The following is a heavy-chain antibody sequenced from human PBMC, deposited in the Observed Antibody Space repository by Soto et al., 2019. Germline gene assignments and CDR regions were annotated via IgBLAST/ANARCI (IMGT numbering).Heavy chain of an antibody. CDR2: IIPIFGTA. J-gene: IGHJ4*02. V-gene: IGHV1-69*01. Sequence: QVQLVQSGAEVKKPGSSVKVSCKASGGTFSSYAISWVRQATGQGLEWMGGIIPIFGTANYAQKFQGRVTITADESTSTAYMELSGLRSEDTAVYYGASSVDYYGSGSYYNDYWGQGTLVTVSS. CDR1: GGTFSSYA. D-gene: IGHD3-10*01. CDR3: ASSVDYYGSGSYYNDY.